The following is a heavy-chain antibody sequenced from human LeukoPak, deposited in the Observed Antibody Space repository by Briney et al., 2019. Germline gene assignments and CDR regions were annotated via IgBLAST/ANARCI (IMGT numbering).Heavy chain of an antibody. CDR3: ARHRAYSSSSPFDY. V-gene: IGHV4-59*08. Sequence: PSETLSLTCSVSGGSISSLYWSWTRQPPGKGLEGIGSIYYTGSTNSNPSLKSRVTMVVDMSKNQFSLRLSSVTDADTAVYYCARHRAYSSSSPFDYWGQGTLVTVSS. J-gene: IGHJ4*02. CDR1: GGSISSLY. CDR2: IYYTGST. D-gene: IGHD6-6*01.